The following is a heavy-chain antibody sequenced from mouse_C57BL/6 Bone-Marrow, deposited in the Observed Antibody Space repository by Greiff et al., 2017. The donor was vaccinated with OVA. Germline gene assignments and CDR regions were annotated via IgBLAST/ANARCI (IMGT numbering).Heavy chain of an antibody. V-gene: IGHV5-4*01. J-gene: IGHJ2*01. Sequence: EVMLVESGGGLVKPGGSLKLSCAASGFTFSSYAMSWVRQTPEKRLEWVATISDGGSYTYYPDNVKGRFTISRDNSKNNLYLQMSHLKSEDTAMYYCARDRLYYLDYWGQGTTLTVSS. CDR1: GFTFSSYA. D-gene: IGHD3-3*01. CDR3: ARDRLYYLDY. CDR2: ISDGGSYT.